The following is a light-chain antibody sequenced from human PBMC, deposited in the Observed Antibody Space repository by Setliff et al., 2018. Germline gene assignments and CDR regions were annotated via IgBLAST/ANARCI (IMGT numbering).Light chain of an antibody. Sequence: EIVMTQSPGTLSVSPGEGATLSCRASQPVSSNLAWFQQKPGQAPRLLIYNAFTRATGVPARFSGSGSGSEFVLTIGSMQSEDFALYYCQQYYSWPRTFGQGTKVDIK. CDR3: QQYYSWPRT. V-gene: IGKV3-15*01. CDR2: NAF. J-gene: IGKJ1*01. CDR1: QPVSSN.